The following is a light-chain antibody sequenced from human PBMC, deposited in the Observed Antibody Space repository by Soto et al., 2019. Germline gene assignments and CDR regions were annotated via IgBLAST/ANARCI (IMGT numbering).Light chain of an antibody. CDR3: AAWDGSLSAWV. CDR1: SSNIGDNS. V-gene: IGLV1-47*01. Sequence: QSVLTQPPSASGTPGQRVTISCSGSSSNIGDNSAYWFQQLPGTAPKLLIYRSTQRPSGVPDRFSGSKSGTSASLAISGLRSEHEADYFCAAWDGSLSAWVFGGGTKLTVL. J-gene: IGLJ3*02. CDR2: RST.